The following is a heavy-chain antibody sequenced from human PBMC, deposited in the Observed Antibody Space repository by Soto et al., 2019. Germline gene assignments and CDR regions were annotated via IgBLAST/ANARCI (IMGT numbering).Heavy chain of an antibody. Sequence: ASVKVSCKASGYTFTSYAMHWVRQAPGQRLEWMGWINAGNGNTKYSQKFQGRVTITRDTSASTAYMELSSLRSEDTAVYYCARDQAKGYCSGGSCFAFDYWGQGTLVTVS. V-gene: IGHV1-3*01. CDR2: INAGNGNT. CDR3: ARDQAKGYCSGGSCFAFDY. CDR1: GYTFTSYA. D-gene: IGHD2-15*01. J-gene: IGHJ4*02.